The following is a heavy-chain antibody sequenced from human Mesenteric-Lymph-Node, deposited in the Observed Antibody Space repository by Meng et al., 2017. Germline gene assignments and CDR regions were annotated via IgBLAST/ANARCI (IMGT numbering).Heavy chain of an antibody. CDR2: TYYRSKWYN. Sequence: QTLSLTCAISGDSVSSNSAAWNWIRQSPSRGLEWLGRTYYRSKWYNDYAVSVKSRITINPDTSKNQFSLQLNSVTPEDTAVYYCARGFFSELRDYYYYGMDVWGQGTTVTVSS. CDR3: ARGFFSELRDYYYYGMDV. D-gene: IGHD1-26*01. V-gene: IGHV6-1*01. J-gene: IGHJ6*02. CDR1: GDSVSSNSAA.